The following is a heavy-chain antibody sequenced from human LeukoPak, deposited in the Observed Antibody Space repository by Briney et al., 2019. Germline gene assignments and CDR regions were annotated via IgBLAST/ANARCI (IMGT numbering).Heavy chain of an antibody. D-gene: IGHD2-2*01. Sequence: KSGGPQSLLCAASGYPFSHYYMSWLRQAPGKGLEWLSYINPTSGYTPYADSVRGRFTTSRDNAKNSLYLQMNSLRAEDTAVYYCARNAYRAQTPSDVCGQGTTVTVSS. CDR3: ARNAYRAQTPSDV. J-gene: IGHJ6*02. CDR2: INPTSGYT. CDR1: GYPFSHYY. V-gene: IGHV3-11*03.